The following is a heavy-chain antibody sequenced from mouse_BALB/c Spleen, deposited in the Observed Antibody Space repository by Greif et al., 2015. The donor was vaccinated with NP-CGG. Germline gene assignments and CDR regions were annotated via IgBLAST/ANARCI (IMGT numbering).Heavy chain of an antibody. V-gene: IGHV1-69*02. CDR2: IDPSDSET. CDR1: GYTFTSYW. CDR3: ARSGGDGYYDVMDY. Sequence: QVQLQQSGAELVKPGAPVKLSCKASGYTFTSYWMNWVKQRPGRGLEWIGRIDPSDSETHYNQKFKDKATLTVDKSSSTAYIQLSSLTSEDSAVYYCARSGGDGYYDVMDYWGQGTSVTVSS. D-gene: IGHD2-3*01. J-gene: IGHJ4*01.